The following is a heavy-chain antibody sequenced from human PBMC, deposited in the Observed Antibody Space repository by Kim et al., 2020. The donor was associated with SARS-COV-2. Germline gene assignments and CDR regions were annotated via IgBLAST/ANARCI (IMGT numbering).Heavy chain of an antibody. CDR3: ARDDRQNAGRDIGIDV. D-gene: IGHD3-10*01. Sequence: GGSLRLSCAASGFTFSTYAMNWVRQAPGRGLEWVSVIYSGGSSTYYADPVKGRFTISRDESKKTLYLQMNSLRAKDTAVYYCARDDRQNAGRDIGIDVWGQGTTVTVSS. CDR1: GFTFSTYA. V-gene: IGHV3-23*03. CDR2: IYSGGSST. J-gene: IGHJ6*02.